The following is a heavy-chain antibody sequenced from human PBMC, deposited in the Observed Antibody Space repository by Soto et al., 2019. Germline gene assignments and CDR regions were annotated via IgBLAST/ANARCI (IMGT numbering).Heavy chain of an antibody. V-gene: IGHV1-18*01. CDR1: GYAFTTYG. CDR3: ARGRYGDY. CDR2: ISAHNGNT. J-gene: IGHJ4*02. D-gene: IGHD1-1*01. Sequence: QVHLVQSGAEVKKPGASVKVSCKGSGYAFTTYGITWVRQAPGPGLEWMGWISAHNGNTNYAQKLQGRVTVTRDTSTSTAYMELMRLRSDDTAVYYCARGRYGDYWGQGALVTVSS.